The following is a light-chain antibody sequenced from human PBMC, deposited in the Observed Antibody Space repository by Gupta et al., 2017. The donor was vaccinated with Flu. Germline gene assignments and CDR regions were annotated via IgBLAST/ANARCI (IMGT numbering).Light chain of an antibody. V-gene: IGLV3-19*01. CDR1: SLRSYY. Sequence: SSELTQDPAVSVALGQTVRITCQGDSLRSYYASWYQQTPGQAPVLVIYGENKRPSWIPDRFSGSRSGNTASLTITGAQAEDEADYYCNSRDSSGNHLWVFGGGTKLTVL. CDR3: NSRDSSGNHLWV. J-gene: IGLJ3*02. CDR2: GEN.